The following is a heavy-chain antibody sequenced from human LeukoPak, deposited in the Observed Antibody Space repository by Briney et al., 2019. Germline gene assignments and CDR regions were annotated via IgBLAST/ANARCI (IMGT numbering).Heavy chain of an antibody. D-gene: IGHD3-22*01. CDR3: AKDLDDTSGYYVDWFDP. Sequence: PGGSLRLSCAVSGVTFRNYAFSWVRQAPGKGLEWVSIISGSGSNTHYADSVKGRFTISRDNSKNTLFLQMNSLRAEDTAVYYCAKDLDDTSGYYVDWFDPWGQGTLVTVSS. CDR2: ISGSGSNT. V-gene: IGHV3-23*01. J-gene: IGHJ5*02. CDR1: GVTFRNYA.